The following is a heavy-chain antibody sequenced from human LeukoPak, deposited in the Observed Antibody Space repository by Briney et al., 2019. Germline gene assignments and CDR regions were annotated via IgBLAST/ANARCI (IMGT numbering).Heavy chain of an antibody. CDR3: AKEHADYGDYGNFDY. CDR2: ITASGGRT. V-gene: IGHV3-23*01. J-gene: IGHJ4*02. D-gene: IGHD4-17*01. CDR1: GFTFSKYG. Sequence: PGGSLRLSCTASGFTFSKYGMSWVRQTPGKGLEWVSDITASGGRTHYADFVEGRFTISRDNSKITLFLQVNNLRADDTAVYYCAKEHADYGDYGNFDYWGRGTLVTVSS.